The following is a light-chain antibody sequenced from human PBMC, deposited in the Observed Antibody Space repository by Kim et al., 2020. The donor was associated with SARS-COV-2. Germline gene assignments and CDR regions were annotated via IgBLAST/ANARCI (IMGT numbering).Light chain of an antibody. J-gene: IGLJ2*01. CDR1: TGAVTSGHY. CDR3: LLSYSGARLVV. Sequence: QAVVTQEPSLTVSTGGTVTLTCGSSTGAVTSGHYPYWFQQKPGQAPRTLIYDTSNKHSWTPARFSGSLLGGKAALTLSGAQPEDEAEYYCLLSYSGARLVVFGGGTQLTVL. V-gene: IGLV7-46*01. CDR2: DTS.